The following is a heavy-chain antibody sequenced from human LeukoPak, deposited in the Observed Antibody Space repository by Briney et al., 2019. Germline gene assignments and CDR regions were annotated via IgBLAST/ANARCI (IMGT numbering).Heavy chain of an antibody. V-gene: IGHV3-7*01. CDR2: IKQDGSET. Sequence: PGGSLRLSCAASGFTFRTYWMNWVRQTPGKGLEWVANIKQDGSETYFVDSVRGRFSISRDNAKNSLYLQMNSLRVEDTAVYYCARGRPHGNDYWGQGTLVTVSS. D-gene: IGHD4-23*01. J-gene: IGHJ4*02. CDR3: ARGRPHGNDY. CDR1: GFTFRTYW.